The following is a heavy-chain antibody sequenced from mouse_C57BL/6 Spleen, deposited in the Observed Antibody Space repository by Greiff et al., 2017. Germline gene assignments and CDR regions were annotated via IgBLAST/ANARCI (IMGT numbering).Heavy chain of an antibody. CDR1: GYTFTSYS. J-gene: IGHJ2*01. CDR2: IDPSDSYT. D-gene: IGHD3-2*02. CDR3: ARGGDSSGSYFDY. V-gene: IGHV1-50*01. Sequence: QVQLQQPGAELVKPGASVKLSCKASGYTFTSYSMQWVKQRPGQGLEWIGEIDPSDSYTNYNQKFKGKATLTVDTSSSTAYMQLSSLTSEDSAVYYCARGGDSSGSYFDYWGQGTTLTVSS.